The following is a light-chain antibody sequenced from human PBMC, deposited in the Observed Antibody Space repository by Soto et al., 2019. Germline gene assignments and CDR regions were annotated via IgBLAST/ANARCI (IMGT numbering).Light chain of an antibody. Sequence: QSVLTQSPSASGSPGQSVTISCTGTSSDIGGYNSVSWYQQHPGKAPKVMIYDVSKRPSGVPDRFSGSKSGNTASLTVSALQAEDEADYYCATWDDILNGWVFGGGTKLTVL. CDR2: DVS. J-gene: IGLJ3*02. CDR1: SSDIGGYNS. V-gene: IGLV2-8*01. CDR3: ATWDDILNGWV.